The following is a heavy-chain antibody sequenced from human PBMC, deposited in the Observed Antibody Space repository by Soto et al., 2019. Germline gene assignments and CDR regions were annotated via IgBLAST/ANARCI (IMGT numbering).Heavy chain of an antibody. D-gene: IGHD3-22*01. Sequence: QVQLVESGPGLVKPSQTLSLTCTVSGGSISSGGYYWSWIRQHPGKGLEWIGYIYYSGSTYYNPSLKSRVTISVDTSKNQFSLKLSSVTAADTAVYYCARVVYDSSGYYYSGFDYWGQGTLVTVSS. J-gene: IGHJ4*02. V-gene: IGHV4-31*03. CDR2: IYYSGST. CDR3: ARVVYDSSGYYYSGFDY. CDR1: GGSISSGGYY.